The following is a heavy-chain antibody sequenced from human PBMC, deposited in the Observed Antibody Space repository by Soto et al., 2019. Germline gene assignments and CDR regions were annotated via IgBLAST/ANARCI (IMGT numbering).Heavy chain of an antibody. CDR3: ARDYGDDRYFDY. J-gene: IGHJ4*02. D-gene: IGHD4-17*01. CDR2: IYYSGST. CDR1: GGSISRSSYY. V-gene: IGHV4-39*07. Sequence: SETLSLTCTVSGGSISRSSYYCGRIRQPPGKGLEWTGSIYYSGSTNYNPSLKSRVTISVDTSKNQFSLKLSSVTAADTAVYYCARDYGDDRYFDYWGQGTLVTVSS.